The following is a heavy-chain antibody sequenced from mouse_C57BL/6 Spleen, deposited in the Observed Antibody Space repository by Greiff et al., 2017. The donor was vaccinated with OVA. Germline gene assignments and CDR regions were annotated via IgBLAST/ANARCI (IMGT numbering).Heavy chain of an antibody. J-gene: IGHJ3*01. CDR2: IYPGDGDT. Sequence: VQLQQSGPELVKPGASVKISCKASGYAFSSSWMNWVKQRPGKGLEWIGRIYPGDGDTNYNGKFKGKATLTADKSSSPAYMQLSSLTSEDSAVYFCARGDGSSPWFAYWGQGTLVTVSA. D-gene: IGHD1-1*01. CDR1: GYAFSSSW. CDR3: ARGDGSSPWFAY. V-gene: IGHV1-82*01.